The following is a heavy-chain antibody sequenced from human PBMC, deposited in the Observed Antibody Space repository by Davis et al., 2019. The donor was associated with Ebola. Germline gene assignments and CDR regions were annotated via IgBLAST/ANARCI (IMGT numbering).Heavy chain of an antibody. D-gene: IGHD6-19*01. J-gene: IGHJ4*02. CDR1: VITFSSYA. CDR2: ISGSGGST. Sequence: GGSLRLSCTDSVITFSSYAMTWVRQAPGKGLEWVSAISGSGGSTYYADSVKGRFTISRDNSKKTLYLQMNSLRAEDTAVYYCAKVEAVAGTGWWGQGTLVTVSS. V-gene: IGHV3-23*01. CDR3: AKVEAVAGTGW.